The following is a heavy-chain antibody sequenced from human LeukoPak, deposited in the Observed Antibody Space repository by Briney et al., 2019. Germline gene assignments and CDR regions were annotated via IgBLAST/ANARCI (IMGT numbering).Heavy chain of an antibody. CDR1: GFTFGDYA. V-gene: IGHV3-49*04. D-gene: IGHD3-10*01. J-gene: IGHJ6*04. CDR2: IRTKVYGATT. CDR3: TRDPGSYDSMGHYYYGLDV. Sequence: GGSLRLSCTASGFTFGDYAMGWVRQAPGQGLEWVAFIRTKVYGATTEYAASVRGRITVSRDDSKGIAYLQMNGLKSEDTAVYYCTRDPGSYDSMGHYYYGLDVWGKGTTVTVSS.